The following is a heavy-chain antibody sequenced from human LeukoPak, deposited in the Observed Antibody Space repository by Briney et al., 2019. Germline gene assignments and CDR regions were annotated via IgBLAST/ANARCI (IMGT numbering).Heavy chain of an antibody. V-gene: IGHV4-34*01. Sequence: SETLSLTCTVSGGSISNKYWSWIRQPPGRGLEWIGEINHSGSTNYNPSLKSRVTISVDTSKNQFSLKLSSVTAADTAVYYCASSYSSSWYGVDYWGQGTLVTVSS. D-gene: IGHD6-13*01. J-gene: IGHJ4*02. CDR2: INHSGST. CDR1: GGSISNKY. CDR3: ASSYSSSWYGVDY.